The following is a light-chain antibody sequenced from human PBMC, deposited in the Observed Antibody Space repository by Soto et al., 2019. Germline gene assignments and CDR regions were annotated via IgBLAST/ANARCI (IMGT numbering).Light chain of an antibody. CDR2: SND. CDR3: AAWDDSLTGYV. V-gene: IGLV1-44*01. Sequence: SVLTQPPSASGTRGQTVTIYCSGSSSNIGSNSVNWYQQLPGTAPKLLIYSNDRRPSGVPDRFSGSKSGTSASLAISGLQSEDEADYYCAAWDDSLTGYVFGTGTKVTV. CDR1: SSNIGSNS. J-gene: IGLJ1*01.